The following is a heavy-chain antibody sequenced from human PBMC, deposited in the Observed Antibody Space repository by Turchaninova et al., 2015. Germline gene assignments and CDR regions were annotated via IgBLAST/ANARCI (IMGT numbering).Heavy chain of an antibody. CDR3: ARFPTVTSNFDY. V-gene: IGHV1-2*06. D-gene: IGHD4-17*01. CDR2: INPSSGST. Sequence: QVQLVQSGAEVKKPGASVKVSCKASGYTFTDYYIHWVRPAPGQGLEWSGRINPSSGSTNFARKFQGKVTMNRDTSLTTAFMELSRLTSDDTAVYYCARFPTVTSNFDYWGQGTLVTVSS. J-gene: IGHJ4*02. CDR1: GYTFTDYY.